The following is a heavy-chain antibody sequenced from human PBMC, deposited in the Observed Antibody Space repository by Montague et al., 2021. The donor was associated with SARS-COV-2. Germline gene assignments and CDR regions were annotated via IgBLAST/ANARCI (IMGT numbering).Heavy chain of an antibody. CDR2: IYYSGST. Sequence: TLSLTCTVSGGSTSSGGYYWSWIRQHPGKGLEWIGYIYYSGSTYYNPSLKSRVTISVDTSKNQFSLKLSSVTAADTAVYYCARLTAGYCSGGSCYRGTGFDYWGQGTLVTVSS. CDR3: ARLTAGYCSGGSCYRGTGFDY. D-gene: IGHD2-15*01. CDR1: GGSTSSGGYY. J-gene: IGHJ4*02. V-gene: IGHV4-31*03.